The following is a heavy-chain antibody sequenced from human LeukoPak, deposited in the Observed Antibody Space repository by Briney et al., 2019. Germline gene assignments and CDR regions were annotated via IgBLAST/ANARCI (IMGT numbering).Heavy chain of an antibody. CDR2: ISSSSSTI. CDR1: GFTFSSYW. D-gene: IGHD1-26*01. V-gene: IGHV3-48*01. Sequence: PGGSLRLSCAASGFTFSSYWMSWVRQAPGKGLEWVSYISSSSSTIYYADSVKGRFTISRDNAKNSLYLQMNSLRAEDTAVYYCARDSPASGSYWGKWFDPWGQGTLVTVSS. CDR3: ARDSPASGSYWGKWFDP. J-gene: IGHJ5*02.